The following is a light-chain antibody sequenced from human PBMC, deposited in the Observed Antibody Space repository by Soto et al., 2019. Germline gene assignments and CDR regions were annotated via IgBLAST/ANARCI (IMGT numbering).Light chain of an antibody. V-gene: IGKV1-5*03. J-gene: IGKJ1*01. Sequence: DIQMTQSPSTLSSSVGDRVTITCRASQYISSWLAWYQQKPGKAPKLLIYKASNLESGVPSRFSGSGSGTEFTLTISSLQPDDFATYYCQQYKSYPGTFGQGTKVEIK. CDR3: QQYKSYPGT. CDR2: KAS. CDR1: QYISSW.